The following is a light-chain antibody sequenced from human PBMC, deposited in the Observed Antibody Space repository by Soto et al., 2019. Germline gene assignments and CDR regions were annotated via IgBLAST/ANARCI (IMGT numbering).Light chain of an antibody. Sequence: EIVLTQSPGILSLSPGERATLSCRAGQSISSGQLAWYQQKPGQTPRLLIYGASSRATGIPDRFSGSGSGTDFTLTINSLQSEDFAVYYCQRYNNWPLTFGGGTKVDNK. J-gene: IGKJ4*01. CDR3: QRYNNWPLT. CDR1: QSISSGQ. CDR2: GAS. V-gene: IGKV3-20*01.